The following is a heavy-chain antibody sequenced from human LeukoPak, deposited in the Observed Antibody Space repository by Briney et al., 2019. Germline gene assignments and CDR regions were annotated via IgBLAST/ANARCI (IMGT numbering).Heavy chain of an antibody. D-gene: IGHD2/OR15-2a*01. Sequence: ASVKVSCKASGYPFTMYSVNWVRQAPGQGIEWIGWIDTNTGNPTYAQGLTGRLVFSSDTSVSTTYLQINNLKTEDTAIYYCARSAPNRADFWXXGTLVTVSS. J-gene: IGHJ4*01. CDR1: GYPFTMYS. CDR3: ARSAPNRADF. V-gene: IGHV7-4-1*02. CDR2: IDTNTGNP.